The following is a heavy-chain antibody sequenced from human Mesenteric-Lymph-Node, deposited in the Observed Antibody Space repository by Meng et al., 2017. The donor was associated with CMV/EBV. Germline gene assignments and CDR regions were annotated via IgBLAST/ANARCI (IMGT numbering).Heavy chain of an antibody. D-gene: IGHD2-21*01. V-gene: IGHV4-39*07. CDR1: GGSISSSSYY. CDR2: IYYSGST. Sequence: SETLSLTCTVSGGSISSSSYYWGWIRQPPGKGLEWIGSIYYSGSTYYNPSLKSRVTVSLDKSKNQFSLELSSVIAADTAIYYCAIARPTLRWVDPWGQGTLVTVSS. CDR3: AIARPTLRWVDP. J-gene: IGHJ5*02.